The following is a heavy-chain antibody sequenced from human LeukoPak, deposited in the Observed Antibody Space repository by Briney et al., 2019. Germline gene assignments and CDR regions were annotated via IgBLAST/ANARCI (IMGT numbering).Heavy chain of an antibody. D-gene: IGHD3-3*01. V-gene: IGHV1-2*02. J-gene: IGHJ4*02. CDR3: ARVPPYYDFWSGYYDFDY. CDR2: INPNSGGT. CDR1: GYTFTGYY. Sequence: EASVKVSCKASGYTFTGYYMHWVRQAPGQGLEWMGWINPNSGGTNYAQKFQGRVTMTRDTSISTAYMGLSRLRSDDTAVYYCARVPPYYDFWSGYYDFDYWGQGTLVTVSS.